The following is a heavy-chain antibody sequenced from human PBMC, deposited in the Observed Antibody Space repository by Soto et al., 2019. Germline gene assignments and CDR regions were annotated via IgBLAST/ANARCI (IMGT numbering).Heavy chain of an antibody. V-gene: IGHV3-33*01. CDR3: AREDTAMGPHFDY. CDR2: IWYDGSNK. Sequence: LRLSCAASGFTFSSYGMHWVRQAPGKGLEWVAVIWYDGSNKYYADSVKGRFTISRDNSKNTLYLQMNSLRAEDTAVYYCAREDTAMGPHFDYWGQGTLVTVS. J-gene: IGHJ4*02. D-gene: IGHD5-18*01. CDR1: GFTFSSYG.